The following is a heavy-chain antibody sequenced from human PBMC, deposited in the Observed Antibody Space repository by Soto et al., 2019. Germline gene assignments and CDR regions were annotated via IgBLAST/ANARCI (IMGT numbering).Heavy chain of an antibody. J-gene: IGHJ4*02. CDR1: GYTFTSYG. CDR3: ARGTTVETGSY. D-gene: IGHD4-17*01. Sequence: QVQLVQSGAEVKKPGASVKVSCKASGYTFTSYGISWVRQAPGQGLEWMGWISAYNGNTNYAQKLQGRVTMTTDTSTRTANRGLRSLRPDDTAGYYGARGTTVETGSYWGQGTLVTVSS. CDR2: ISAYNGNT. V-gene: IGHV1-18*01.